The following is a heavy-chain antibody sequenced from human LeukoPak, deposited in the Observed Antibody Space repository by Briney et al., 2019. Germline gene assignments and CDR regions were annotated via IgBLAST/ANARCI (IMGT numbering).Heavy chain of an antibody. Sequence: ASVKVSCKASGYTFTSYGISWLRQAPGQGLERMGWISAYNGNTNYAQKLQGRVTMTTDTSTSTAYMELRSLRSDDTAVYYCARDLGSGYSLDYWGQGTLVTVSS. CDR3: ARDLGSGYSLDY. CDR2: ISAYNGNT. D-gene: IGHD4-23*01. V-gene: IGHV1-18*01. J-gene: IGHJ4*02. CDR1: GYTFTSYG.